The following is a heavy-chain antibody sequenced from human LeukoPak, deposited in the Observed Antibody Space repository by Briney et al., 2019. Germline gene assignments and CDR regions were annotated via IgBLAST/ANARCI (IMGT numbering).Heavy chain of an antibody. CDR3: ARDAPTGFYDSSGYKAFDI. V-gene: IGHV4-4*07. CDR1: GGSISSYY. D-gene: IGHD3-22*01. J-gene: IGHJ3*02. Sequence: SETLSLTCTVSGGSISSYYWSWIRQPAEKGLGWIGRIYTSGSTNYNPSLKSRVTMSVDTSKNQFSLKLSSVTAADTAVYYCARDAPTGFYDSSGYKAFDIWGQGTMVTVSS. CDR2: IYTSGST.